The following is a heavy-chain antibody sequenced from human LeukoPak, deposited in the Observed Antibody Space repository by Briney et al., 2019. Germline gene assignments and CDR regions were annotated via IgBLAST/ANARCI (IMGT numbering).Heavy chain of an antibody. D-gene: IGHD3-10*01. Sequence: PGGSLRLSCAASRFTFSSYAMSWVRQAPGKGLEWVSAISGSGGSTYYADSVKGRFTISRDNSKNTLYLQMNSLRAEDTAVYYCAKLRFLYGKYFDYWGQGTLVTVSS. CDR2: ISGSGGST. CDR1: RFTFSSYA. CDR3: AKLRFLYGKYFDY. V-gene: IGHV3-23*01. J-gene: IGHJ4*02.